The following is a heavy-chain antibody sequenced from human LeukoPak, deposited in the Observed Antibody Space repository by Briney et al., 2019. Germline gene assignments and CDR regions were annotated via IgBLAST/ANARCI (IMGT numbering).Heavy chain of an antibody. V-gene: IGHV3-23*01. J-gene: IGHJ6*03. Sequence: GGSLRLSCAASGFTFSSYAMSWVRQAPGKGLEWVSAISGSGGSTYYADSVKGRFTISRDNSKNTLYLQMNSLRAEDTAVYYCVRGSLASGVVVYYYYYLDVWGKGTTVTVSS. CDR1: GFTFSSYA. D-gene: IGHD3-3*01. CDR3: VRGSLASGVVVYYYYYLDV. CDR2: ISGSGGST.